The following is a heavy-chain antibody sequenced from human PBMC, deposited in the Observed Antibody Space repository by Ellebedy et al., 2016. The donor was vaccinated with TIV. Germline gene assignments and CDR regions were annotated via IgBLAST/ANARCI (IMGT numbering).Heavy chain of an antibody. D-gene: IGHD1/OR15-1a*01. CDR1: GGSISSSSYY. V-gene: IGHV4-39*01. CDR2: IYYSGST. J-gene: IGHJ4*02. Sequence: SETLSLXXTVSGGSISSSSYYWGWIRQPPGKGLEWIGSIYYSGSTYYNPSLKSRVTISVDTSKNQFSLKLSSVTAADTAVYYCATNKYRYYFDYWGQGTLVTVSS. CDR3: ATNKYRYYFDY.